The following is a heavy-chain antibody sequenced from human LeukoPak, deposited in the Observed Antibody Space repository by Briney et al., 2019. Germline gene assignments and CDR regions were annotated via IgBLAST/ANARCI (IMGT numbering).Heavy chain of an antibody. D-gene: IGHD2-15*01. CDR3: VSQEVVPH. V-gene: IGHV3-7*01. Sequence: GGSLRLSCTASGFSFTNYWMSWVRQAPGKGLEWVANVKEDGTTKQYVDSVKGRFTISRDNAKNSLYLQMDSLRAEDTAVYYCVSQEVVPHWGQGTLVSVSS. CDR1: GFSFTNYW. J-gene: IGHJ4*02. CDR2: VKEDGTTK.